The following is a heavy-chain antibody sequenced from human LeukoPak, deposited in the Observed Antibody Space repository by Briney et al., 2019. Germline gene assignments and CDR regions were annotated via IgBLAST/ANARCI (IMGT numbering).Heavy chain of an antibody. V-gene: IGHV4-34*01. CDR3: ARLYGSGTPIDY. Sequence: SETLSLTCAVYGGSFSGYYWSWIRQPPGKGLEWIGEINHSGSTNYNPSLKSQVTISVDTSKNQFSLKLSSVTAADTAVYYCARLYGSGTPIDYWGQGTLVTVSS. CDR1: GGSFSGYY. CDR2: INHSGST. J-gene: IGHJ4*02. D-gene: IGHD3-10*01.